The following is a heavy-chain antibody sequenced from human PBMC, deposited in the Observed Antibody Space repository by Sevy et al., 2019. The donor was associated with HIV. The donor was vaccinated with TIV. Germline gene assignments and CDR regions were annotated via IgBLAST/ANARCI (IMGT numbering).Heavy chain of an antibody. D-gene: IGHD2-2*01. Sequence: GGSLRLSCAASGFTFSSYSMNWVRQAPGKGLEWVSSISSSSSYLYYADSVKGRFTISRDNAKNSLYLQMNSLRAEDTAVYYCAREYCSSTSCYYYYYGMDVWGQGTTVSVSS. CDR2: ISSSSSYL. CDR1: GFTFSSYS. CDR3: AREYCSSTSCYYYYYGMDV. V-gene: IGHV3-21*01. J-gene: IGHJ6*02.